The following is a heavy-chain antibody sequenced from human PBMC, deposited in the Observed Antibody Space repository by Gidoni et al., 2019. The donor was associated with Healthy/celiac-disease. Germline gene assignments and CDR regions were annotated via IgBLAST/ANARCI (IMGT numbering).Heavy chain of an antibody. CDR2: IYTSGST. Sequence: QVQLQESGPGLVKPSQTLSLTCTVSGGSISSGSYYWSWIRQPAGKGLEWIGRIYTSGSTNYNPSLKSRVTISVDTSKNQFSLKLSSVTAADTAVYYCARHYDFWSGYPPNLVMDVWGQGTTVTVSS. CDR1: GGSISSGSYY. V-gene: IGHV4-61*02. CDR3: ARHYDFWSGYPPNLVMDV. J-gene: IGHJ6*02. D-gene: IGHD3-3*01.